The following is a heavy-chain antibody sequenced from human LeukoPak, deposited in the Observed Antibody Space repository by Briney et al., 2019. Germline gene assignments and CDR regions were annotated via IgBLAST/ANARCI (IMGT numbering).Heavy chain of an antibody. V-gene: IGHV3-23*01. Sequence: GGSLRLSCAASGFTFNTYGMSWVRQAPGKGLEWVSSISGSGGTTCYADSVKGRLTISRDNSKNTLYLQMNSLRAEDTAVYYCAKSGSYSSAWYAGDWFDPWGQGTLVTVSS. CDR2: ISGSGGTT. D-gene: IGHD6-19*01. CDR3: AKSGSYSSAWYAGDWFDP. CDR1: GFTFNTYG. J-gene: IGHJ5*02.